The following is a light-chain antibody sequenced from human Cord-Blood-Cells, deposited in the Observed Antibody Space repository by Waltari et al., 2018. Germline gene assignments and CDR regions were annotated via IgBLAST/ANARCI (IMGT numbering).Light chain of an antibody. J-gene: IGLJ1*01. Sequence: QSALPQPASVSGSPGQSITISCTGTSSDVGGYNYASWYQQHPGKAPKLMIYEVSNRPSGVSNRFSGSKSGNTASLTISGLQAEDEADYYCSSYTSSSTLVFGTGTKVTVL. CDR2: EVS. CDR3: SSYTSSSTLV. V-gene: IGLV2-14*01. CDR1: SSDVGGYNY.